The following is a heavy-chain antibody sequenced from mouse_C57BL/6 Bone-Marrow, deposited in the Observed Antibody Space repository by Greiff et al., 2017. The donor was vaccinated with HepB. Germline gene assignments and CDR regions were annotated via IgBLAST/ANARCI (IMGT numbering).Heavy chain of an antibody. CDR1: GYTFTSYG. Sequence: QVQLQQSGAELARPGASVKLSCKASGYTFTSYGISWVKQRTGQGLEWIGEIYPRSGNTYYNEKFKGKATLTADKSSSTAYMELRSLTSEDSAVYFCALYGECDYWGQGTTLTVSS. J-gene: IGHJ2*01. V-gene: IGHV1-81*01. CDR3: ALYGECDY. CDR2: IYPRSGNT. D-gene: IGHD1-1*02.